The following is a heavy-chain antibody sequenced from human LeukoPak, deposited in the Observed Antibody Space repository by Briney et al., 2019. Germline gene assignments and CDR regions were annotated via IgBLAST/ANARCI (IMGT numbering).Heavy chain of an antibody. CDR2: ISWNGGSI. D-gene: IGHD5-12*01. CDR1: GFTFDDYA. Sequence: PGGSLRLSCAASGFTFDDYAMHWVRQAPGKGLEWVSGISWNGGSIGYADSVKGRFTISRDNAKNSLYLQMNSLRAEDTALYYCAKDIYRRDGYNGEDAFDIWGQGTMVTVSS. CDR3: AKDIYRRDGYNGEDAFDI. V-gene: IGHV3-9*01. J-gene: IGHJ3*02.